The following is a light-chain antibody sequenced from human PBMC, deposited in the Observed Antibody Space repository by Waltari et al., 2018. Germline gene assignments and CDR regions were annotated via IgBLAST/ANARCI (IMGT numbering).Light chain of an antibody. CDR2: TAS. V-gene: IGKV1-39*01. Sequence: DIEMTQSPSSLSASVGDRVTITCRASQSISNYLNWYKQRTGKAPNRLIHTASNLQSGVPSRFSGSGSGTDFTLTISSLQPEDFAIYYCQQSYNFPRTFGQGTKVEVK. CDR1: QSISNY. CDR3: QQSYNFPRT. J-gene: IGKJ1*01.